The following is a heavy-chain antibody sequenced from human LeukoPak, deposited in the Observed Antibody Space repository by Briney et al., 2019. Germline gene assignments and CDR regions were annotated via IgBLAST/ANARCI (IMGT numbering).Heavy chain of an antibody. CDR3: AKGQVAAINWFDP. CDR1: GFTFSSYS. Sequence: GGSLRLSCAASGFTFSSYSMNWVRQAPGKGLEWVSSISSSSSYIYYADSVKGRFTISRDNAKNSLYLQMNSLRAEDTAVYYCAKGQVAAINWFDPWGQGTLVTVSS. J-gene: IGHJ5*02. CDR2: ISSSSSYI. D-gene: IGHD2-15*01. V-gene: IGHV3-21*04.